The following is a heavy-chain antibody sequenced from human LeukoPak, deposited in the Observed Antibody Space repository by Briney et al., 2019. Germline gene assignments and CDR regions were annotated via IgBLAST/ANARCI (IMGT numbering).Heavy chain of an antibody. D-gene: IGHD2-2*01. CDR1: GGTFSSYA. Sequence: GASVKVSCKASGGTFSSYAINWVRQAPGQGLEWMGGIIPNFGTANYAQKFQDRVTITADESTSTAYMELSSLRSEDTAIYYCASRLYCSNTRCLNVPFAYWGQGTLVTVSS. V-gene: IGHV1-69*13. CDR3: ASRLYCSNTRCLNVPFAY. J-gene: IGHJ4*02. CDR2: IIPNFGTA.